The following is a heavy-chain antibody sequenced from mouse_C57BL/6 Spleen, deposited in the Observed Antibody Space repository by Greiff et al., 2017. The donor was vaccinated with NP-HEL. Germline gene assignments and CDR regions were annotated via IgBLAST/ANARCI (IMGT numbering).Heavy chain of an antibody. V-gene: IGHV5-9-1*02. J-gene: IGHJ2*01. CDR1: GFTFSSYA. CDR2: ISSGGDYI. D-gene: IGHD3-2*02. CDR3: TRDEGSGGDY. Sequence: DVKLQESGEGLVKPGGSLKLSCAASGFTFSSYAMSWVRQTPEKRLEWVAYISSGGDYIYYADTVKGRFTISRDNARNTLYLQMSSLKSEDTAMYYCTRDEGSGGDYWGQGTTLTVSS.